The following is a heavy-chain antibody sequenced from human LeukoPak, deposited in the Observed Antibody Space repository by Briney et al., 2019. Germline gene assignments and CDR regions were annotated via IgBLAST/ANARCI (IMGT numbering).Heavy chain of an antibody. D-gene: IGHD3/OR15-3a*01. CDR2: IWYDGSNK. Sequence: PGGSLRLSCAASGFIFSDYYMSWIRQAPGKGLEWVAVIWYDGSNKYYADSVKGRFTISRDNSKNTLYLQMNSLRAEDTAVYYCARDLLDHYYYGMDVWGQGTTVTVSS. CDR1: GFIFSDYY. V-gene: IGHV3-33*08. CDR3: ARDLLDHYYYGMDV. J-gene: IGHJ6*02.